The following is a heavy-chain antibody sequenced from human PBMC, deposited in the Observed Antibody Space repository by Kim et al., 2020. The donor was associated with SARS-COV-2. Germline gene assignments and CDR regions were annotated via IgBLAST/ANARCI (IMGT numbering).Heavy chain of an antibody. D-gene: IGHD4-17*01. CDR2: IYYSGST. V-gene: IGHV4-31*03. CDR1: GGSISSGGYY. J-gene: IGHJ5*02. Sequence: SETLSLTCTVSGGSISSGGYYWSWIRQHPGKGLEWIGYIYYSGSTYYNPSLKSRVTISVDTSKNQFSLKLSSVTAADTAVYYCARSTVTTHWFDPWGQGTLVTVSS. CDR3: ARSTVTTHWFDP.